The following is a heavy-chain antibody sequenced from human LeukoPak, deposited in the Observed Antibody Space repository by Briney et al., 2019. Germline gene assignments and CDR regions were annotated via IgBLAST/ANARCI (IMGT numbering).Heavy chain of an antibody. V-gene: IGHV1-46*01. D-gene: IGHD4-23*01. Sequence: ASVKVSCKASGYTLTRYYIHWVRQAPGQGLGWMGIINPSGGSTNHAQKFQGRVTMTRDTSTSTVYMELSSLRSEDTAIYYCARDPTNSRNWFDPWGQGTLVTVSS. CDR2: INPSGGST. CDR3: ARDPTNSRNWFDP. J-gene: IGHJ5*02. CDR1: GYTLTRYY.